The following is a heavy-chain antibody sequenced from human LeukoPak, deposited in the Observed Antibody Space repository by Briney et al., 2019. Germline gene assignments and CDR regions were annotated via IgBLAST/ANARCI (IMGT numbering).Heavy chain of an antibody. Sequence: PSQTLSLTCTVSGGSLSSGSYYWRWLRQPAGRGLEWIGRIYTSGSTNYNPSLKSRVTISVDTSKNQFSLKLSAVTAADTAVYYCARGTGTRIHYYYYMDVWGKGTTVTVSS. V-gene: IGHV4-61*02. D-gene: IGHD1-7*01. CDR2: IYTSGST. J-gene: IGHJ6*03. CDR3: ARGTGTRIHYYYYMDV. CDR1: GGSLSSGSYY.